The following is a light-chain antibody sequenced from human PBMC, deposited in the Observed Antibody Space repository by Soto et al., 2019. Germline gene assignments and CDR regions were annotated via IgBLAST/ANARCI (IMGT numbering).Light chain of an antibody. J-gene: IGKJ1*01. CDR1: QNVSSSY. V-gene: IGKV3-20*01. CDR3: QQYGSSRWT. Sequence: EIVFTQSPGTLSFSPGERATLSFRASQNVSSSYLAWYQQKPGQAPRLLIYGASSRATGIPDRFSGSGSGTDFTLTISRLEPEDFAVYYCQQYGSSRWTFGQGTKVDTK. CDR2: GAS.